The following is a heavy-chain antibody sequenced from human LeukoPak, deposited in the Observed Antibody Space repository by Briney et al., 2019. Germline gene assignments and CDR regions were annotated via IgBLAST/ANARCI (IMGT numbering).Heavy chain of an antibody. Sequence: PGGSLRLSCAASGVTFSTYAMNWVRQAPGKGLEWVSTISGSGDSTYYADSVKGRFTISRDNSKNTLYLQMNSLRAEDTAVYYCAKAVTHAPAVGQADLFDYWGQGTLVTVSS. CDR1: GVTFSTYA. V-gene: IGHV3-23*01. J-gene: IGHJ4*02. D-gene: IGHD6-13*01. CDR2: ISGSGDST. CDR3: AKAVTHAPAVGQADLFDY.